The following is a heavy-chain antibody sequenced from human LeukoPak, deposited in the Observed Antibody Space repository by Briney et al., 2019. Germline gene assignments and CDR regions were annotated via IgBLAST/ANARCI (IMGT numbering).Heavy chain of an antibody. CDR2: ISYDGSNK. CDR1: GFTFSSYG. CDR3: AKFPDGGDAFDI. Sequence: GGSLRLSCAASGFTFSSYGMHWVRQAPGKGLEWVAVISYDGSNKYYADSVKGRFTIPRDNSKNTLYLQMNSLRAEDTAVYYCAKFPDGGDAFDIWGQGTMVTVSS. J-gene: IGHJ3*02. V-gene: IGHV3-30*18. D-gene: IGHD3-16*01.